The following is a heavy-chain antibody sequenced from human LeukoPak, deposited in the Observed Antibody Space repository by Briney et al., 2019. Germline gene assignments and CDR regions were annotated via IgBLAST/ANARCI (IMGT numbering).Heavy chain of an antibody. J-gene: IGHJ3*02. CDR2: IYYSGST. Sequence: SETLSLTCTVSGGSFSSGSYYWSWIRQPPGKGLEWIGYIYYSGSTNYNPSLKSRVTISVDTSKNQFSLKLSSVTAADTAVYYCARDTHDAFDIWGQGTMVTVSS. V-gene: IGHV4-61*01. CDR3: ARDTHDAFDI. CDR1: GGSFSSGSYY.